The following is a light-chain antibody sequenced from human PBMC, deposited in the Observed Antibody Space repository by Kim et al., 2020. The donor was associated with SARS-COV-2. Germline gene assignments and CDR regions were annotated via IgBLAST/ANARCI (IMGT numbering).Light chain of an antibody. CDR3: NSWDSNDNVV. CDR1: SLRSYY. J-gene: IGLJ2*01. Sequence: SSELTQDPAVSVALGQTVRITCQGDSLRSYYATWYQQKPGQAPIVVIYGKNNRPSGIPDRFSGFSSGNTASLTITGTQAGDEADYYCNSWDSNDNVVFGG. V-gene: IGLV3-19*01. CDR2: GKN.